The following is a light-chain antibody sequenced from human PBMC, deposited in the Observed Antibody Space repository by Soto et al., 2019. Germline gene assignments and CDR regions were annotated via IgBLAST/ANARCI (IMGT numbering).Light chain of an antibody. CDR3: QQYNRWPLT. CDR2: HAS. J-gene: IGKJ4*01. Sequence: DIQMTQSPSTLPASVGDRVTITCRASQSISNWLAWYQQKPGTAPKVLIYHASNLQSGVPSRFSGSGSGTEFTLTINRLEPEDFAVYYCQQYNRWPLTFGGGTKVEIK. CDR1: QSISNW. V-gene: IGKV1-5*01.